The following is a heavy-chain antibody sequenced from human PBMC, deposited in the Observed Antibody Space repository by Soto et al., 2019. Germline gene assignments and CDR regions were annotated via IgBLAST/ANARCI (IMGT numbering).Heavy chain of an antibody. Sequence: EVQLVESGGGLVQPGGSLRLSCAASGSTFSGYWMSWVRQAPGKGLEWVANIKRDGSEVYYVDSVKGRFTISRDNAKDSLYLQMNSLRAEDTAIYYCARAPYCTGGSCSSRVPDYWGQGTLVTVSS. V-gene: IGHV3-7*03. D-gene: IGHD2-15*01. CDR2: IKRDGSEV. CDR1: GSTFSGYW. CDR3: ARAPYCTGGSCSSRVPDY. J-gene: IGHJ4*02.